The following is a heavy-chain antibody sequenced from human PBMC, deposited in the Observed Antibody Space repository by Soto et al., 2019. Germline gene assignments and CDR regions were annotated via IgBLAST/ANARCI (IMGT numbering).Heavy chain of an antibody. V-gene: IGHV4-30-4*01. J-gene: IGHJ5*02. Sequence: QVQLQESGPGLVKPSQTLSLTCTVSGDSISSNNNYWSWIRQPPGEGLEWIGFISYSGTTSYSPSLKSRVAISLDTSKNQFSLSLSSVIAADTAVYYCARGRGYSYGLDPWGQGTLVTVSS. CDR3: ARGRGYSYGLDP. CDR2: ISYSGTT. CDR1: GDSISSNNNY. D-gene: IGHD5-18*01.